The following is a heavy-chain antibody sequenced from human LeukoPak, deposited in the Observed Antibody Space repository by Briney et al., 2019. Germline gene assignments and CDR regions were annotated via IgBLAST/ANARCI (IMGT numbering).Heavy chain of an antibody. V-gene: IGHV1-69*05. D-gene: IGHD3-22*01. CDR1: GGTFSSYA. Sequence: GASVKVSCKASGGTFSSYAISWVRQAPGQGLEWMGGIIPIFGTANYAQKFQGRVTITTDESTSTAYMELSSLRSEDTAVYYCARALSYYYDSSGYSGGHWLDPWGQGTLVTVSS. J-gene: IGHJ5*02. CDR2: IIPIFGTA. CDR3: ARALSYYYDSSGYSGGHWLDP.